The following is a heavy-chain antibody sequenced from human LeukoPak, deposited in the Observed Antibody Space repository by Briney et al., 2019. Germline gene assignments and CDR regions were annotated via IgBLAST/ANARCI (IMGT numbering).Heavy chain of an antibody. CDR1: GFTFSTYG. CDR3: ARDLSVATIPHYYYYGMDV. V-gene: IGHV3-21*01. Sequence: MAGGSLRLSCAASGFTFSTYGIHWVRQAPGRWLELVSSISSSSSYISYADSVKGRFPISRDNAKNSLYLQMNSLRAEDTAVYYCARDLSVATIPHYYYYGMDVWGQGTTVTVSS. J-gene: IGHJ6*02. D-gene: IGHD5-12*01. CDR2: ISSSSSYI.